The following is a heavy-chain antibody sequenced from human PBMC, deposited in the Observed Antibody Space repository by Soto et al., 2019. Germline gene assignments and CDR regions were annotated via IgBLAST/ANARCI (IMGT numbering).Heavy chain of an antibody. J-gene: IGHJ4*02. V-gene: IGHV4-34*01. D-gene: IGHD2-8*02. CDR2: INHSGST. CDR1: GGSFSGYY. Sequence: SETLSLTCAVYGGSFSGYYWTWILQPPGTGLEWIGEINHSGSTNYNPSLKSRVTISVDTSKNQFSLKLTSVTAADTAVYYCARDKITGLFDYWGQGTLGTVS. CDR3: ARDKITGLFDY.